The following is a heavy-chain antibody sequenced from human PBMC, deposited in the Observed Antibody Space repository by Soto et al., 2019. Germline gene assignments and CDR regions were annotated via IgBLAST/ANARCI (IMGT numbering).Heavy chain of an antibody. D-gene: IGHD7-27*01. CDR2: IIPIFGTA. J-gene: IGHJ4*02. CDR1: GGTFSSYA. CDR3: ARDSPTTGEFDY. V-gene: IGHV1-69*13. Sequence: ASVKVSCKASGGTFSSYAISWVRQAPGQGLEWMGGIIPIFGTANYAQKFQGRVTITADESTSTAYMELSSLRAEDTAVYYCARDSPTTGEFDYCGQGTLVTVSS.